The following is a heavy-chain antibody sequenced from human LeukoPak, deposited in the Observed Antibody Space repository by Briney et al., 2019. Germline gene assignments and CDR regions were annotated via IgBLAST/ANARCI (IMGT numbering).Heavy chain of an antibody. CDR1: GGSISSGSYY. D-gene: IGHD2-15*01. CDR3: ARTTEGYCRGRSCYSYYYYYYYMDV. J-gene: IGHJ6*03. CDR2: IYHSGST. V-gene: IGHV4-61*10. Sequence: SETLSLTCTVSGGSISSGSYYWSWIRQPAGKGLEWIGNIYHSGSTYYNPSLKSRVSISVDKSTNQFSLRLSSVTAADTAVYYCARTTEGYCRGRSCYSYYYYYYYMDVWGKGTTVTVSS.